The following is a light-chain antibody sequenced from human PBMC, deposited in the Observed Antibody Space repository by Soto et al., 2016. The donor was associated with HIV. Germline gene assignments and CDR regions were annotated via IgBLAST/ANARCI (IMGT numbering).Light chain of an antibody. J-gene: IGKJ2*01. Sequence: DIQMTQSPSTLSASVGDRVTITCRASQSLSSWLAWYQQKPGKAPKLLIYKASTLESGVPSRFSGSGSETDFTLTISSLQPDDFATYYRQQFGNSPYTFGQGTKLEIK. V-gene: IGKV1-5*03. CDR2: KAS. CDR3: QQFGNSPYT. CDR1: QSLSSW.